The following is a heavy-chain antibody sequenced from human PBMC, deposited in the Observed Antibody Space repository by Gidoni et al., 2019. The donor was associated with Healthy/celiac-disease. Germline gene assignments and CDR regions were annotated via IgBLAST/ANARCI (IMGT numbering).Heavy chain of an antibody. V-gene: IGHV4-39*01. D-gene: IGHD5-18*01. Sequence: QLQLQESGPGLVKPSETLSLTCTVSGGSISSSSYYWGWIRQPPGKGLEWSGSIYYGGTTYYTPSLRSRVTIFVDTSKNQFSMKLSSVTAADTAVYYCARQPQYSYGYIDYWGQGTLVTVSS. CDR1: GGSISSSSYY. CDR3: ARQPQYSYGYIDY. J-gene: IGHJ4*02. CDR2: IYYGGTT.